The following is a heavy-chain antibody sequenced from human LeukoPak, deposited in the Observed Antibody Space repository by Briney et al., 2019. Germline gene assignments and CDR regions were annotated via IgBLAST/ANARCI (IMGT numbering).Heavy chain of an antibody. CDR2: IYYSGST. Sequence: SETLSLTCTVSGGSISSSSYYWGWIRQPPGKGLEWIGSIYYSGSTYYNPSLKSRVTISVDTSKNQFSLKLSSVTAADTAVYYCASQYFLILSLYYFDYWGQGTLVTVSS. CDR3: ASQYFLILSLYYFDY. D-gene: IGHD3-10*02. J-gene: IGHJ4*02. V-gene: IGHV4-39*01. CDR1: GGSISSSSYY.